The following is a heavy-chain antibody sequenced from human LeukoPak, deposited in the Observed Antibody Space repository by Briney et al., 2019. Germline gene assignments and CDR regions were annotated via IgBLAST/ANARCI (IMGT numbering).Heavy chain of an antibody. J-gene: IGHJ4*02. CDR1: GGSISSYY. V-gene: IGHV4-59*01. CDR2: IYYSGST. D-gene: IGHD3-10*01. Sequence: SETLSLTCTVSGGSISSYYWSWIRQPPGKGLEWIGYIYYSGSTNYNPSLKSRVTISVDTSKNQFSLKLSSVTAADTAVYYCARGYYYGSGSAIGYWGQGTLVTVSS. CDR3: ARGYYYGSGSAIGY.